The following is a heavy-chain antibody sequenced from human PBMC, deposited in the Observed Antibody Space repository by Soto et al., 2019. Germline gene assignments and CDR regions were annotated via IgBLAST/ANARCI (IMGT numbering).Heavy chain of an antibody. CDR3: ATAGLTGTV. CDR2: ISVSGTMR. D-gene: IGHD3-9*01. J-gene: IGHJ6*02. CDR1: GFTFSSYE. Sequence: QLVESGGGSVQPGRSLILSCAPSGFTFSSYEMNWVRQAPGKGLEWVSYISVSGTMRFYADAVKGRFTISRDNTKKILYLQMNSLRAEDTALYYCATAGLTGTVWGQGTTVTVSS. V-gene: IGHV3-48*03.